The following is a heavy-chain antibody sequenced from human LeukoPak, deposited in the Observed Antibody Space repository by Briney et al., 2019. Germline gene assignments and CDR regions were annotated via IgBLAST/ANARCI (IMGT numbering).Heavy chain of an antibody. CDR2: IGGIDGGA. J-gene: IGHJ4*02. CDR1: GFTFRNYA. D-gene: IGHD2-8*02. Sequence: GGSLRLSCAVSGFTFRNYAMSWVRQAPGTGPEWVAAIGGIDGGAYYSDSVKGRFTISRDNARNTVSLQMHSLRAEDTAVYYCVRDLVLVWTPGDDFDHWGQGTLVTVSS. CDR3: VRDLVLVWTPGDDFDH. V-gene: IGHV3-23*01.